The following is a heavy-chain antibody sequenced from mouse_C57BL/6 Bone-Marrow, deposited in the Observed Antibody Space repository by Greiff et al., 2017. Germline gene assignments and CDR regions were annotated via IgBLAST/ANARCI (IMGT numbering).Heavy chain of an antibody. Sequence: QVQLQQPGAELVRPGTSVKLSCPASGYTFTSSWMHWVKQRPGQGLEWIGVIAPSDSYPNYNQKFKGKATLTVDTSSSTAYVQLSSLTSEDSAVYYCARRGDCYVDYWGQGTTLTVSS. CDR2: IAPSDSYP. V-gene: IGHV1-59*01. J-gene: IGHJ2*01. D-gene: IGHD3-3*01. CDR3: ARRGDCYVDY. CDR1: GYTFTSSW.